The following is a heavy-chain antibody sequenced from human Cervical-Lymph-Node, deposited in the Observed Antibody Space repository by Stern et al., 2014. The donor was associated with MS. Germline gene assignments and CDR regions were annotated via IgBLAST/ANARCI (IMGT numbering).Heavy chain of an antibody. D-gene: IGHD2-15*01. Sequence: VHLVESGGGVVQPGWSLRLSCAASGFTFSRYGMHWVRQAPGKGLEWVGVTHSDGGIKSYDASVRGRFTVSSDNSKNALYLQMNSLRAEDTAVYYCATDLALGTPIIGKYWGQGTLVTVSS. CDR2: THSDGGIK. CDR1: GFTFSRYG. J-gene: IGHJ4*02. CDR3: ATDLALGTPIIGKY. V-gene: IGHV3-30*19.